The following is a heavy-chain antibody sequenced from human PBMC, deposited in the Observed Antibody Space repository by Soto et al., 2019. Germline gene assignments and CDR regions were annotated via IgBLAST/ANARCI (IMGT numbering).Heavy chain of an antibody. CDR3: ARRARPDVYYMDV. CDR1: GFTLSGYA. J-gene: IGHJ6*03. CDR2: ISSNGVGT. D-gene: IGHD6-6*01. Sequence: EVQLAESGGGLAQPGGSLRLSCAASGFTLSGYAMDWVRQAPGKGLEYVSGISSNGVGTYYANSVQGRFTISRDNSKNTVYLQMGSLRPEDMAVYSCARRARPDVYYMDVWGKWTTVTVSS. V-gene: IGHV3-64*01.